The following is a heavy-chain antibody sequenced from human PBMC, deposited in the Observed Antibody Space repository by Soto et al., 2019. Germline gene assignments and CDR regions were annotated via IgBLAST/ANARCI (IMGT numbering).Heavy chain of an antibody. J-gene: IGHJ4*02. V-gene: IGHV4-59*01. CDR1: GGSISSYY. D-gene: IGHD1-1*01. CDR2: FYYSGST. Sequence: SETLSLTCTVSGGSISSYYCSWIRQPPGKGLEWIGYFYYSGSTNYNPSLKSRVIISVDTSKNQFSLKLSSVTAADTAVYYCARGALATYFDYWGQGTLVTVSS. CDR3: ARGALATYFDY.